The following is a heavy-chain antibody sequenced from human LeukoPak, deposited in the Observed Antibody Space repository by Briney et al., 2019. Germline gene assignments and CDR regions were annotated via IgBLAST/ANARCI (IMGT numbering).Heavy chain of an antibody. J-gene: IGHJ3*02. CDR3: AREDTAMVWEISDAFDI. Sequence: GSLRLSCAASGFTFSNYGLHWVRQAPGKGLEWVAVILYDGSDKNYADSVKGRFTISRDNSKNTLYLQMNSLRAEDTAVYYCAREDTAMVWEISDAFDIWGQGTMVTVSS. CDR2: ILYDGSDK. V-gene: IGHV3-30*03. CDR1: GFTFSNYG. D-gene: IGHD5-18*01.